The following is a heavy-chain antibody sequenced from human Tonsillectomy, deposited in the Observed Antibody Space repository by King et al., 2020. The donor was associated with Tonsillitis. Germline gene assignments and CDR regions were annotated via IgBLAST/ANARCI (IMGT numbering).Heavy chain of an antibody. D-gene: IGHD3-3*01. CDR2: IYYSGST. V-gene: IGHV4-59*01. CDR1: GGSISTYY. CDR3: ARDGIFGVDYYGMDV. J-gene: IGHJ6*02. Sequence: QLQESGPGLVKPSETLSLTCTVSGGSISTYYWSWIRRPPGKGLEWIGYIYYSGSTNYNPSLKSRVTISVDTSKNQFSLKLSSVTAADTAVYYCARDGIFGVDYYGMDVWGQGTTVTVSS.